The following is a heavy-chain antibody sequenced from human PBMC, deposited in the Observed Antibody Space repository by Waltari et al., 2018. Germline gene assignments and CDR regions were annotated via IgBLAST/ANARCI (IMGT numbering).Heavy chain of an antibody. D-gene: IGHD2-15*01. V-gene: IGHV4-34*01. CDR2: INHGVKT. J-gene: IGHJ4*02. Sequence: VRLDQWGTELVEPWETLSLTCAVYEGSFSAVFWSWVCQAPGKGLDWSGEINHGVKTDYNPSLKSRLFMSVDPSKNQFSLMLSSVTAADTAVYYFVRSHCICYGCFRYFDSCGQGSLVTVSS. CDR3: VRSHCICYGCFRYFDS. CDR1: EGSFSAVF.